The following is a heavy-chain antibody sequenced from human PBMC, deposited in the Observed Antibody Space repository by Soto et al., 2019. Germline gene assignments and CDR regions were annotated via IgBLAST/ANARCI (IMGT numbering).Heavy chain of an antibody. D-gene: IGHD4-17*01. CDR3: AHMSGDINWFDP. Sequence: QITLRESGPTLVKPTQTLTLTCTFSGFSLSNIGVAVGWIRQPPGKALEWLTIIYWNDDERYNPSLKNRLTITKDTSRNQVVLTMTNMDPVDTATYFCAHMSGDINWFDPWGQGTLVTVSP. CDR2: IYWNDDE. J-gene: IGHJ5*02. CDR1: GFSLSNIGVA. V-gene: IGHV2-5*01.